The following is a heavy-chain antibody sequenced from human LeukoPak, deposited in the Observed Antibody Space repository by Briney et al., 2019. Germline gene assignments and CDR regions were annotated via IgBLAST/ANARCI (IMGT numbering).Heavy chain of an antibody. J-gene: IGHJ4*02. CDR3: ATRSTGVAATFDS. D-gene: IGHD2-15*01. CDR2: IYYSGNT. CDR1: GGSISSYY. Sequence: KPSETLSLTCTVSGGSISSYYWSLIRQPPGKGLEWIGYIYYSGNTNYNPSLKSRVTISVDTSKNQFSLKLSSVTAADTAVYYCATRSTGVAATFDSWGQGALVTVSS. V-gene: IGHV4-59*01.